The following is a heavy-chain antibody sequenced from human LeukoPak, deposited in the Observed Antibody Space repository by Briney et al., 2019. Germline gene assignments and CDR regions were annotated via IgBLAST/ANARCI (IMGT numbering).Heavy chain of an antibody. Sequence: GESLKISCKGSGYRFTSYWIGWGRRMPGKGLGGMGIIYPGDSDTRYSPSFQGQVTISADKSISTAYLQWSSLKASDTAMYYCARRGTMIPLDYWGQGTLVTVSS. J-gene: IGHJ4*02. CDR1: GYRFTSYW. CDR2: IYPGDSDT. D-gene: IGHD3-22*01. CDR3: ARRGTMIPLDY. V-gene: IGHV5-51*01.